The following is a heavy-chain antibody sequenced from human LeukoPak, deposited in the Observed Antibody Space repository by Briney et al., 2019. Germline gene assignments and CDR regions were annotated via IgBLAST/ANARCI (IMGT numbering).Heavy chain of an antibody. CDR3: AREIHLDAFDI. J-gene: IGHJ3*02. CDR2: ISYDGSNK. CDR1: GFTFSSYA. Sequence: GRSLRLSCAASGFTFSSYAMHWVRQAPGKGLEWVAVISYDGSNKYYADSVKGRFTISRDNSQNTLYLQMNSLRAEDTAVYYCAREIHLDAFDIWGQGTMVTVSS. V-gene: IGHV3-30-3*01.